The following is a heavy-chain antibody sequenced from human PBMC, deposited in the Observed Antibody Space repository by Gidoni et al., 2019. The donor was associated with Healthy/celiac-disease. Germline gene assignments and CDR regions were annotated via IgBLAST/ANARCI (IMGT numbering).Heavy chain of an antibody. D-gene: IGHD2-15*01. V-gene: IGHV3-21*01. Sequence: EVQLVESGGGLVKPGGSLRLSCAASGSTFSRSSMNWVRQAPGKGLEGVSSISSSSSYIYYAVSVKGRFTISRDNAKNSLYLQMNSLRAEDTAVYYCARVGRYCSGGSCRWFDPWGQGTLVTVSS. CDR2: ISSSSSYI. CDR1: GSTFSRSS. CDR3: ARVGRYCSGGSCRWFDP. J-gene: IGHJ5*02.